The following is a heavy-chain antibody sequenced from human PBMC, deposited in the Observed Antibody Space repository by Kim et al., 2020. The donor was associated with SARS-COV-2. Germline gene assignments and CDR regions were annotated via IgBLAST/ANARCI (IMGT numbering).Heavy chain of an antibody. CDR2: IWASGGST. Sequence: GGSLRLSCAASGFTFNTYAMSWVRQAPGKGLEWVSVIWASGGSTYYADSVKGRFTISRDTSKNTLYLQMNSLRVEDTAVYYCAKSVVARGGWHGGAYWG. CDR3: AKSVVARGGWHGGAY. D-gene: IGHD6-19*01. J-gene: IGHJ4*01. V-gene: IGHV3-23*01. CDR1: GFTFNTYA.